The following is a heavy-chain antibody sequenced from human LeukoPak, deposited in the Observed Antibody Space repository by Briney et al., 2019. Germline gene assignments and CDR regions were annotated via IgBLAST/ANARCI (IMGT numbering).Heavy chain of an antibody. D-gene: IGHD1-26*01. J-gene: IGHJ6*02. V-gene: IGHV3-11*01. CDR3: AKGFSGSYYYYGMDV. CDR1: GFTFSDYY. Sequence: GSLRLSCAASGFTFSDYYMSWIRQAPGKGLEWVSYISSSGSTIYYADSVKGRFTISRDNAKNSLYLQMNSLRAEDTALYYCAKGFSGSYYYYGMDVWGQGTTVTVSS. CDR2: ISSSGSTI.